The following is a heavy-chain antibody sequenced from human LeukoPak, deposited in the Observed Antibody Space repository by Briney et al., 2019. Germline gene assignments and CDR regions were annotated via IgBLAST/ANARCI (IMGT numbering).Heavy chain of an antibody. CDR2: IYSGGAT. CDR1: GITVSTNY. J-gene: IGHJ4*02. CDR3: ARLHYDVLTGPLDY. V-gene: IGHV3-66*04. D-gene: IGHD3-9*01. Sequence: PGGSLRLSCAASGITVSTNYMSWVRQAPGKGLEWVSIIYSGGATFYADSVKGRFTISRENSKNTLWLQMNSLRAEDTAVYYCARLHYDVLTGPLDYWGQGTLVTVSS.